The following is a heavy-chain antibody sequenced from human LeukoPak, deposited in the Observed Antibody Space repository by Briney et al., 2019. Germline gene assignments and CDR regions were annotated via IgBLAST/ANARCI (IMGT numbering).Heavy chain of an antibody. CDR3: ANRGYSILQQLMTYYYDSSGYYGDYFDY. V-gene: IGHV3-23*01. Sequence: PGGSLRLSCAASGFTFSSYAMSWIRQAPGKGLDWVSAISGSGGSTYYADSVKGRFTISRDNSKNTLYLQMNSLRAEDTAVYYCANRGYSILQQLMTYYYDSSGYYGDYFDYWGQGTLVTVSS. CDR2: ISGSGGST. J-gene: IGHJ4*02. CDR1: GFTFSSYA. D-gene: IGHD3-22*01.